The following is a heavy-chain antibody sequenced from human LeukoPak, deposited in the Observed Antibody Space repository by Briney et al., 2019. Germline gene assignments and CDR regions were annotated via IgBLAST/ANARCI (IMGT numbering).Heavy chain of an antibody. CDR3: ARDRYSYGDFDY. J-gene: IGHJ4*02. CDR1: GFTFSSYS. D-gene: IGHD5-18*01. Sequence: GGSLRLSCAASGFTFSSYSMNWVRQAPGKGLEWVSSISSSSSYIYYADSVKGRFTISRDNAKNSLYLQMNSLRAEDTAVYHCARDRYSYGDFDYWGQGTLVTVSS. CDR2: ISSSSSYI. V-gene: IGHV3-21*01.